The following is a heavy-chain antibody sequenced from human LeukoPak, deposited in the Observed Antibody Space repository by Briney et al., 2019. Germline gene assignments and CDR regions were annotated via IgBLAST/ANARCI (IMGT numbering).Heavy chain of an antibody. CDR3: VHRRIYSPSDY. D-gene: IGHD4-11*01. Sequence: SGPTLVNPTQTLTPTCTFSGFSLSTSGVGVGWVRQPPGKALEWLALIYWDDDKRYNSSLKSRLTITKDTSKNQVVLTMTNVDPVDTATYYCVHRRIYSPSDYWGQGALVTVSS. V-gene: IGHV2-5*02. CDR1: GFSLSTSGVG. CDR2: IYWDDDK. J-gene: IGHJ4*02.